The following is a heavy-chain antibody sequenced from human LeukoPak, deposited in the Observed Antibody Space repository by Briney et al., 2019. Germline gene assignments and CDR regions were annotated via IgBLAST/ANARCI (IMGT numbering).Heavy chain of an antibody. D-gene: IGHD6-19*01. Sequence: ASVKVSRKASGYSFTDYYIHWVRQAPGQGPEWMGWVNPSGGATKYAQKFQDRVTMTRDTSISTAYLELSGLTSDDTAVYYSATYTSAIQYFLYWGLGTLVTVSS. CDR1: GYSFTDYY. CDR2: VNPSGGAT. J-gene: IGHJ4*02. CDR3: ATYTSAIQYFLY. V-gene: IGHV1-2*02.